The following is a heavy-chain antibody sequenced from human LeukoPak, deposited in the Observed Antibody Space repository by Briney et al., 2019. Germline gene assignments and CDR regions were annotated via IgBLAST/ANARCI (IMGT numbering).Heavy chain of an antibody. J-gene: IGHJ3*02. V-gene: IGHV3-21*01. CDR2: ISSSSSYI. D-gene: IGHD3-10*01. Sequence: GGSLRLSCAASGLTFSAYSMNWVRQAPGKGLEWVSSISSSSSYIYYADSVKGRLTISRDNAKNSLYLQMNSLRAEDTAVYYCATEGYYYGFDIWGQGTMVTVSS. CDR3: ATEGYYYGFDI. CDR1: GLTFSAYS.